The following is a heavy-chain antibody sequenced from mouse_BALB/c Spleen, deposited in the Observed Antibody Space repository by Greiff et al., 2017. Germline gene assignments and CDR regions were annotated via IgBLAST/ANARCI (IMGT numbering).Heavy chain of an antibody. D-gene: IGHD1-1*01. Sequence: VQLQQPGAELVKPGASVKLSCKASGYTFTSYWMHWVKQRPGQGLEWIGEINPSNGRTNYNEKFKSKATLTVDKSSSTAYMQLSSLTSEDSAVYYCARLTTVVVDYWGQGTTLTVSS. CDR1: GYTFTSYW. V-gene: IGHV1S81*02. CDR2: INPSNGRT. J-gene: IGHJ2*01. CDR3: ARLTTVVVDY.